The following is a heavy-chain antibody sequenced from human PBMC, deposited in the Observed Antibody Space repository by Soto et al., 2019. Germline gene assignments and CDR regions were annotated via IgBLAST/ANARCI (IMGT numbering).Heavy chain of an antibody. CDR2: ISGSGGST. Sequence: EVQLLESGGGLVQPGGSLRLSCAASGFTFSSYAMSWVRQAPGKGLEWVSAISGSGGSTYYADSVKGRFTISRDNSKSTLYLQMSSLRGADRAVYYCAKGSESSTSCYVDYWGQGTLVTVSS. CDR3: AKGSESSTSCYVDY. CDR1: GFTFSSYA. V-gene: IGHV3-23*01. J-gene: IGHJ4*02. D-gene: IGHD2-2*01.